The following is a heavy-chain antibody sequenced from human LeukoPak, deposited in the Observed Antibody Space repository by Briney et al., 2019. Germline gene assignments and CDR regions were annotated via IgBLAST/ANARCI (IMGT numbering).Heavy chain of an antibody. CDR1: GGSITSNNYY. V-gene: IGHV4-61*02. D-gene: IGHD3-22*01. Sequence: SETLSLTCSVYGGSITSNNYYWGWIRQPAGKVLEWIGRIYTSGSTNYNPSLKSRVTISVGTSKNQFSLKLSSVTAADTAVYYCASTYDSSGYYYPFDYWGQGTLVTVSS. J-gene: IGHJ4*02. CDR3: ASTYDSSGYYYPFDY. CDR2: IYTSGST.